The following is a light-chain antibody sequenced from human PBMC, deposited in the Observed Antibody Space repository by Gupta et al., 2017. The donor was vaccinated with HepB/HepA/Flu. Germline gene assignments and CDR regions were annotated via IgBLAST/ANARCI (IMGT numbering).Light chain of an antibody. Sequence: SYVLTQPPSVSVAPGKTARITCGGNNIGSKSVHWYQQKPGQAPVLVIYYDSDRPSGIPERFSGSNSGNTATLTISRVEAGDEADYYCQVWDSSSLGVFGGGTKLTVL. V-gene: IGLV3-21*04. J-gene: IGLJ3*02. CDR3: QVWDSSSLGV. CDR2: YDS. CDR1: NIGSKS.